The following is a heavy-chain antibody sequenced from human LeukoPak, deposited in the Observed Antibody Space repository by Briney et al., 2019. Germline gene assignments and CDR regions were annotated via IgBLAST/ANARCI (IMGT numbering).Heavy chain of an antibody. CDR2: ISGSGGST. J-gene: IGHJ4*02. V-gene: IGHV3-23*01. D-gene: IGHD5-12*01. CDR3: AKDQVATNYPDY. Sequence: GTLRLSCAASGFTFSSYGMSWVRQAPGKGLEWVSAISGSGGSTYYADSVKGRFTISRDNSKNTLYLQMNSLRAEDTAVYYCAKDQVATNYPDYWGQETLVTVSS. CDR1: GFTFSSYG.